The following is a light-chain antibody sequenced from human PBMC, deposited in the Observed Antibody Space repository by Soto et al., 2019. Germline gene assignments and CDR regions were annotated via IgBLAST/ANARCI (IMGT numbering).Light chain of an antibody. CDR3: QQYDVWPALT. Sequence: EIVLTQSPGTLSLSPGERATLSCRASQSVSNSNLAWYQQKPGQAPRLLIYGASSRATGIPDRFSGSGSGTEFILTISSLQSEDSAVYYCQQYDVWPALTFGGGTKVDIK. CDR2: GAS. J-gene: IGKJ4*01. CDR1: QSVSNSN. V-gene: IGKV3-20*01.